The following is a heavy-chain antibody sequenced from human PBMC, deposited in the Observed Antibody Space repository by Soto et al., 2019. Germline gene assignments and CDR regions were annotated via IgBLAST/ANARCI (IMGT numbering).Heavy chain of an antibody. CDR3: ALSIAAAGPSWFDP. D-gene: IGHD6-13*01. J-gene: IGHJ5*02. Sequence: SVKVSFKASGGTFSSYAISWVRQAPGQGLEWMGGIIPIFGTANYAQKFQGRVTITADESTSTAYMELSSLRSEDTAVYYCALSIAAAGPSWFDPWGQGTLVTVSS. CDR2: IIPIFGTA. CDR1: GGTFSSYA. V-gene: IGHV1-69*13.